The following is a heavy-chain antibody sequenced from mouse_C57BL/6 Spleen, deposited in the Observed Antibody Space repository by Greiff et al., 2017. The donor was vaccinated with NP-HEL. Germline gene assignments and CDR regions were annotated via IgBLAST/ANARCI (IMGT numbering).Heavy chain of an antibody. V-gene: IGHV1-22*01. CDR1: GYTFTDYN. D-gene: IGHD1-1*01. CDR3: ASGYGSSLWYFDV. J-gene: IGHJ1*03. CDR2: IKPNTGGT. Sequence: VQLQQSGPELVKPGASVKLSCKASGYTFTDYNMHWVKQSPGKSLEWIGYIKPNTGGTSYNQKFKGKATLTVNKSSSTAYMELRSLTSEDSAVDYCASGYGSSLWYFDVWGTGTTVTVSS.